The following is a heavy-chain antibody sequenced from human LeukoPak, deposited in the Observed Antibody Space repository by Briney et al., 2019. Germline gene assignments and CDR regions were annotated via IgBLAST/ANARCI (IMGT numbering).Heavy chain of an antibody. CDR3: AREIATSCVTSRAMAS. D-gene: IGHD5-24*01. J-gene: IGHJ5*02. Sequence: SETLSLTCTVSGGTMSTYHGIGLRQPAGKGLEWIGRINTSGSTNCNPSLKSRVTMSVDTSKNQLSLKLTSVTAADTAPYYCAREIATSCVTSRAMASWGQGTLVTVSS. CDR2: INTSGST. V-gene: IGHV4-4*07. CDR1: GGTMSTYH.